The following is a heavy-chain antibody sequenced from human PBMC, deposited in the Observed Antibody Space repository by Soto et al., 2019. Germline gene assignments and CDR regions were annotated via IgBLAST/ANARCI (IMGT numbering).Heavy chain of an antibody. CDR1: GGSISSYY. Sequence: FTVSGGSISSYYWNWIRQPPGKGLEWIGYIYYSGSTKYNPSLKSRVTISVDTSKNQFSLKLSSVTAADTAVYYCAREGAAGFDYWGQGALVTVSS. D-gene: IGHD6-13*01. CDR2: IYYSGST. J-gene: IGHJ4*02. V-gene: IGHV4-59*01. CDR3: AREGAAGFDY.